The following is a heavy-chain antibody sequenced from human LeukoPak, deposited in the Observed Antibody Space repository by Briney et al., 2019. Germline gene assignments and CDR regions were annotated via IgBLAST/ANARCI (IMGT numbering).Heavy chain of an antibody. D-gene: IGHD2-21*01. J-gene: IGHJ4*02. CDR1: GLPFKTCW. CDR3: ARLLGDRTIYDF. Sequence: PGRSLRLSCAPSGLPFKTCWKRWVRQPPGEGREWVASINQGGGDPCYVEAVKGRFTISRDNAMNSFFLQMNNLRVEGTAVYYCARLLGDRTIYDFWGQGTLVSVSS. CDR2: INQGGGDP. V-gene: IGHV3-7*01.